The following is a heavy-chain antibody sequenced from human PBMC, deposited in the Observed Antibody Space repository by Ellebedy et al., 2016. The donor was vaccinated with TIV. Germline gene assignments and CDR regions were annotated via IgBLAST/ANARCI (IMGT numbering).Heavy chain of an antibody. Sequence: MPSETLSLTCTVSGGSISSSSYYWGWIRQPPGKGLEWIGSIYYSGSTYYNPSLKSRVTISVDTSKNQFSLKLSSVTAADTAVYYCARHSLPYYYDSSGSKFMGWYYYYYGMDVWGQGTTVTVSS. CDR1: GGSISSSSYY. V-gene: IGHV4-39*01. CDR3: ARHSLPYYYDSSGSKFMGWYYYYYGMDV. CDR2: IYYSGST. J-gene: IGHJ6*02. D-gene: IGHD3-22*01.